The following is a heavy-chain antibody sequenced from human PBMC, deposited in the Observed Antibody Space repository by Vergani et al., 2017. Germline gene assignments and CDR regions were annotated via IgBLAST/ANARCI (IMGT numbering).Heavy chain of an antibody. CDR2: INPSGGST. V-gene: IGHV1-46*01. CDR3: ARGATLVTPPHRDWFDP. Sequence: QVQLVQSGAEVKKPGASVKVSCKASGYTFTSYGISWVRQAPGQGLEWMGIINPSGGSTSYAQKFQGRVTMTRDTSTSTVYMELSSLRSEDTAVYYCARGATLVTPPHRDWFDPWGQGTLVTVSS. D-gene: IGHD4-23*01. CDR1: GYTFTSYG. J-gene: IGHJ5*02.